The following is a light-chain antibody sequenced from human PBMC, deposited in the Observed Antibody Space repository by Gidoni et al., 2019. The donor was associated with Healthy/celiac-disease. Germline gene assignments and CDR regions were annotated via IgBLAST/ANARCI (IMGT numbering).Light chain of an antibody. Sequence: QSALTQPASVSGSPGQSITISCTGTSSDVGGYNYVSCYQQHTGKAPKLMIYDVRNRPSGVSNRFSGSKSGNTASLTISGLQAEDEADYYCSSYTSSSTLDVVFGGGTKLTVL. CDR3: SSYTSSSTLDVV. V-gene: IGLV2-14*01. CDR1: SSDVGGYNY. CDR2: DVR. J-gene: IGLJ2*01.